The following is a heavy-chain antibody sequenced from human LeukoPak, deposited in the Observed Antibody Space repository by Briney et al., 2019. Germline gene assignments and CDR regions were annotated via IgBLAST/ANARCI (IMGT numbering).Heavy chain of an antibody. D-gene: IGHD2-2*01. CDR3: ARDLGYCSSTSCHGGNWFDP. CDR2: INTDGSST. Sequence: GGSLRLSCAASGFTFSSYGMHWVRQAPGKGLVWVSRINTDGSSTSYADSVKGRFTISRDNAKNTLYLQMNSLRGEDTAVYYCARDLGYCSSTSCHGGNWFDPWGQGTLVTVSS. CDR1: GFTFSSYG. J-gene: IGHJ5*02. V-gene: IGHV3-74*01.